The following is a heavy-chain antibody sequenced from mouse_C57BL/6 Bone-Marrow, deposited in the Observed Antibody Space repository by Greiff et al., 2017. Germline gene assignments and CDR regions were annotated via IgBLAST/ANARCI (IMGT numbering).Heavy chain of an antibody. CDR3: ARRGYSAMDY. CDR1: GYTFTNYW. CDR2: IYPGGGYT. J-gene: IGHJ4*01. V-gene: IGHV1-63*01. Sequence: QVHVKQSGAELVRPGTSVKMSCKASGYTFTNYWIGWAKQRPGHGLEWIGDIYPGGGYTNYNEKFKGKATLTADKSSSTAYMQFSSLTSEDSAIYYCARRGYSAMDYWGQGTSVTVSS.